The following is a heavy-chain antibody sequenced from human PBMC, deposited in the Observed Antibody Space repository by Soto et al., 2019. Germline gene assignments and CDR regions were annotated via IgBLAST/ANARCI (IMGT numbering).Heavy chain of an antibody. CDR1: GGSISSSSYY. J-gene: IGHJ4*02. D-gene: IGHD6-19*01. Sequence: QLQLQESGPGLVKPSETLSLTCTVSGGSISSSSYYWGWIRQPPGKGLEWIGTIYYSGSTYYNPSLKNRVTISVDTSKRQFPLMLRSVTAAYASLVYCARRGSGGIAVAATYFDSWGQGTLVTVSS. CDR3: ARRGSGGIAVAATYFDS. CDR2: IYYSGST. V-gene: IGHV4-39*01.